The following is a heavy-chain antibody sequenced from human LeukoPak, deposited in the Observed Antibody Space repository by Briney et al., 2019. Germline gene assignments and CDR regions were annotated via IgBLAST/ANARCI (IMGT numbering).Heavy chain of an antibody. CDR1: GSTFSAYG. D-gene: IGHD3-10*01. Sequence: GASVKVSCKTSGSTFSAYGIAWVRQAPGHGPEWMGWISNHNGNTKYAQKFQDRITVTTETSTGTASMELRSLKPDDTGIYYCTRGVALATVYYFDFWGRGTQVTVAS. CDR3: TRGVALATVYYFDF. J-gene: IGHJ4*02. V-gene: IGHV1-18*04. CDR2: ISNHNGNT.